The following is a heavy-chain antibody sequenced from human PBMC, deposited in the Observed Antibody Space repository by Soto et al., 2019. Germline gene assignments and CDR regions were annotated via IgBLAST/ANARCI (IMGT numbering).Heavy chain of an antibody. V-gene: IGHV1-3*01. J-gene: IGHJ5*02. CDR2: INAGNGDT. CDR1: GYTFTSYT. Sequence: QVQLVQSGAEVKKSGASVKVSCKASGYTFTSYTMHWVRQAPGQSLEWMGWINAGNGDTKYSQKFQGRVTITRDISARTAYMELSSLRSEDTAVYYCARIGYGYPSGRGWFAPWGQGTLVTVSS. D-gene: IGHD5-18*01. CDR3: ARIGYGYPSGRGWFAP.